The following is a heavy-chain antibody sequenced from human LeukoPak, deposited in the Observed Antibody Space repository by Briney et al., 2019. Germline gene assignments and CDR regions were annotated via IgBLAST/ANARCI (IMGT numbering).Heavy chain of an antibody. CDR3: ARAGLNYYDSSGYYYEYFQH. Sequence: SVKVSCKASGGTFSSYAISWVRQAPGQGLEWMGGIIPIFGTANYAQKFQGRVTITADESTSTAYMELSSLRSADTAVYYCARAGLNYYDSSGYYYEYFQHWGQGTLVTVSS. CDR1: GGTFSSYA. V-gene: IGHV1-69*01. J-gene: IGHJ1*01. D-gene: IGHD3-22*01. CDR2: IIPIFGTA.